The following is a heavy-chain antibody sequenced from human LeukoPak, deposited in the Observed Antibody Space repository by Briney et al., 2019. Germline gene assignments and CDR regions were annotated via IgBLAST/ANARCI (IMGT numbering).Heavy chain of an antibody. J-gene: IGHJ5*02. CDR2: IYVDGRTT. V-gene: IGHV3-74*01. Sequence: GGSLRLSCVASGFTFSNYWMHWVRQPPGKGLVWVSRIYVDGRTTNYADSVKGRFIISRDNAKNTVYLEMNSLSVEDTATYYCIRDFRSADLWGQGTLVTVTS. CDR1: GFTFSNYW. CDR3: IRDFRSADL.